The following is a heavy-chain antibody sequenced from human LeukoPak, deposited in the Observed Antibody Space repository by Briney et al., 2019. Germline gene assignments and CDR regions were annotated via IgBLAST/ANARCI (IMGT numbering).Heavy chain of an antibody. D-gene: IGHD2-2*02. CDR1: GFTFSSYA. Sequence: GGSLRLSCAASGFTFSSYAMSWVRQAPGKGLEWVSAISGSGGSTYYADSVKGRFTISRDNSKNTLYLQMDSLRAEDTAVYYCAKGLGYCSSTSCYTIPFDYWGQGTLVTVSS. J-gene: IGHJ4*02. CDR3: AKGLGYCSSTSCYTIPFDY. CDR2: ISGSGGST. V-gene: IGHV3-23*01.